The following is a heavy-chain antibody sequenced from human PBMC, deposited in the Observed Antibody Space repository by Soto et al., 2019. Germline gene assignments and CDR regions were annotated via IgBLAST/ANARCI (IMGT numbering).Heavy chain of an antibody. CDR1: GGSISSYY. D-gene: IGHD6-19*01. V-gene: IGHV4-59*01. CDR3: AREGLDSSGWYEDAFDI. Sequence: PSETLSLTXTVSGGSISSYYWSWIRQPPGKGLEWIGYIYYSGSTNYNPSLKSRVTISVDTSKNQFSLKLSSVTAADTAVYYCAREGLDSSGWYEDAFDIWGQGTMVTVSS. J-gene: IGHJ3*02. CDR2: IYYSGST.